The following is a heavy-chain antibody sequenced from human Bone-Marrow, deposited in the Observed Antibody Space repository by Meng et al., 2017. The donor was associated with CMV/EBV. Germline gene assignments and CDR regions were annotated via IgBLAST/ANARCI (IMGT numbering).Heavy chain of an antibody. CDR1: GGSFSSSNW. J-gene: IGHJ5*02. CDR3: ARIGGIVVVPAATRDWWFDP. Sequence: SETLSLTCAVYGGSFSSSNWWSWVRQPPGKGLEWIGEIYHSGSTNYNPSLKSRVTISVDKSKNQFSLKLSSVTAADTAVYYCARIGGIVVVPAATRDWWFDPWGQGTLVTVSS. CDR2: IYHSGST. V-gene: IGHV4-4*02. D-gene: IGHD2-2*01.